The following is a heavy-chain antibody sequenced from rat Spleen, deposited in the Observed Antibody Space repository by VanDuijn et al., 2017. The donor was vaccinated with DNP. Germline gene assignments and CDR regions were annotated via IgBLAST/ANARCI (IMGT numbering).Heavy chain of an antibody. V-gene: IGHV5-58*01. CDR1: GITFSSHW. D-gene: IGHD1-5*01. J-gene: IGHJ2*01. CDR2: INTDGGSS. Sequence: EVQLVETGGGLVQPGRSLKLACVASGITFSSHWMFWTRQAPGKGLEWIASINTDGGSSYYPDSVKGRFTISRDNAENTVYLQMNSLQTEDTAIYFCTRDDIGTTRFDYWGQGVMVTVSS. CDR3: TRDDIGTTRFDY.